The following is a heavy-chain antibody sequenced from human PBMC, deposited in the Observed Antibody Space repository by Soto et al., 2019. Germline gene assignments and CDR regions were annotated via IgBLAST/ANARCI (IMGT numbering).Heavy chain of an antibody. V-gene: IGHV3-11*06. CDR1: GFTFSDYY. J-gene: IGHJ6*02. D-gene: IGHD6-6*01. CDR2: ISSSSSYT. Sequence: GGSLRLSCAASGFTFSDYYMSWIRQAPGKGLEWVSYISSSSSYTNYADSVKGRFTISRDNAKNSLYLQMNSLRAEDTAVYYCARGLAARLLGDSHYGMAFWGPGTSVTVSS. CDR3: ARGLAARLLGDSHYGMAF.